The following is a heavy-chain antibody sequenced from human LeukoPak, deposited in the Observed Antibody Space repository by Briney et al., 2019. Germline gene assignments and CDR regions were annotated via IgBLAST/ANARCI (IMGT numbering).Heavy chain of an antibody. Sequence: PSETLSLTCTVSGGSISSHYWSWIRQPPGKGLEWIGYMYNSGSTNYNPSLKSRVTISIDTSKNQFSLKLSSVTAADTAVYYCARVPHFGDYGWFDPWARAPWSPSPQ. CDR3: ARVPHFGDYGWFDP. D-gene: IGHD4-17*01. CDR2: MYNSGST. V-gene: IGHV4-59*11. J-gene: IGHJ5*02. CDR1: GGSISSHY.